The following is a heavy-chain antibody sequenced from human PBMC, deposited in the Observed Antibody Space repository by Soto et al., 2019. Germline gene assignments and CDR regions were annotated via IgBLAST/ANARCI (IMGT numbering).Heavy chain of an antibody. D-gene: IGHD6-6*01. Sequence: PGGSLRLSCGASGFPFSTYGMHLVRRSPGKGREGVAFISYDGRNKYYADSLKGRFTISSENSNTTLYRHINTMRAGDRAVYSCAKVGPAARLPASTYDDYGMDVWCQGTTVTI. J-gene: IGHJ6*02. CDR3: AKVGPAARLPASTYDDYGMDV. V-gene: IGHV3-30*18. CDR2: ISYDGRNK. CDR1: GFPFSTYG.